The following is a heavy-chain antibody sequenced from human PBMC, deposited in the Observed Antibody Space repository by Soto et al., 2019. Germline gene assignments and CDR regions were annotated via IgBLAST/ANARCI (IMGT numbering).Heavy chain of an antibody. V-gene: IGHV3-23*01. CDR3: ASRQMFIAAAGSGD. CDR2: ISGSGGST. CDR1: GFTFSSYA. J-gene: IGHJ4*03. Sequence: GWSLRLSCSASGFTFSSYAMSWARQAPGKGLEWVSAISGSGGSTYYADSVKGRFTISRDNSKNTLYLQMNSLRAEDTAVYYWASRQMFIAAAGSGDWRNGNLVTVFS. D-gene: IGHD6-25*01.